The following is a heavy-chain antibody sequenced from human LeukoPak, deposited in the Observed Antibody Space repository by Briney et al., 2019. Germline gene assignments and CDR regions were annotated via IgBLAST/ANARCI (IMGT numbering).Heavy chain of an antibody. J-gene: IGHJ4*02. CDR3: ARGRSTGYPYYFEY. CDR2: MNPNSGST. Sequence: ASVKVSCKASGYTFTSYDINWVRQATGQGLEWMGWMNPNSGSTGYAQKFQGRVTITRNTSISAAYMELSGLRSEDTAVYYCARGRSTGYPYYFEYWGQGTLVTVSS. V-gene: IGHV1-8*03. CDR1: GYTFTSYD. D-gene: IGHD5-12*01.